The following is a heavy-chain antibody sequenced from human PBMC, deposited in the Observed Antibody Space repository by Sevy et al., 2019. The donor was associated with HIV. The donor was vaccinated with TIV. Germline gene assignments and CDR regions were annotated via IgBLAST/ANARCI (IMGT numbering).Heavy chain of an antibody. J-gene: IGHJ4*02. D-gene: IGHD3-10*01. V-gene: IGHV1-2*06. CDR2: INPNSGGT. Sequence: ASVKVSCKASGYTFTGYYMHWVRQAPGQGLEWMGRINPNSGGTNYAQKFQGRVTMTRDTSISTAYMELSRLRSDDTAVYYCARDHCYGSGTRGASDYWGQGTLVTVSS. CDR3: ARDHCYGSGTRGASDY. CDR1: GYTFTGYY.